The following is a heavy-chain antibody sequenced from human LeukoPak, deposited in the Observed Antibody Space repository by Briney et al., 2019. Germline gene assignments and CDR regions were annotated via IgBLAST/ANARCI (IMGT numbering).Heavy chain of an antibody. CDR3: AKPRRMIVVSGAFDI. Sequence: GRSLRLSCAASGFTFSSYAMSWVRQAPGKGLEWVSAISGSGGSTYYADSVKGRFTISRDNSKNTLYLQMNSLRAEDTAVYYCAKPRRMIVVSGAFDIWGQGTMVTVSS. J-gene: IGHJ3*02. CDR2: ISGSGGST. D-gene: IGHD3-22*01. CDR1: GFTFSSYA. V-gene: IGHV3-23*01.